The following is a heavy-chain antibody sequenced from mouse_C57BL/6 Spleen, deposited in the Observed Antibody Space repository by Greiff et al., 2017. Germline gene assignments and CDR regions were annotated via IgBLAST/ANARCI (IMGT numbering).Heavy chain of an antibody. CDR2: IDPEDGET. CDR1: GFNIKDYY. J-gene: IGHJ2*01. V-gene: IGHV14-2*01. D-gene: IGHD2-3*01. Sequence: EVQLQQSGAELVKPGASVKLSCTASGFNIKDYYMRWVKQRTEQGLEWIGRIDPEDGETKYAPKFQGKATITADTSSNTAYLRLSSLTSEDTAVYYCASPLSNWGQGTTLTVSS. CDR3: ASPLSN.